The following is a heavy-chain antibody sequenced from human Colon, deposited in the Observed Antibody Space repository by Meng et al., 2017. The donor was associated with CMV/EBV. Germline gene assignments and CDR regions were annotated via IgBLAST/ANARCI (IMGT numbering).Heavy chain of an antibody. CDR2: ISGNTHYI. CDR1: GFTFSYYS. Sequence: GGSLRLSCAASGFTFSYYSMNWVRQAPGKGLEWVASISGNTHYIYYTDSVRGRFTLSRDNAKDLVFLQMHSLRAEDTAVYYCARAYYDSSGCHDYWGQGTLVTVSS. D-gene: IGHD3-22*01. V-gene: IGHV3-21*01. CDR3: ARAYYDSSGCHDY. J-gene: IGHJ4*02.